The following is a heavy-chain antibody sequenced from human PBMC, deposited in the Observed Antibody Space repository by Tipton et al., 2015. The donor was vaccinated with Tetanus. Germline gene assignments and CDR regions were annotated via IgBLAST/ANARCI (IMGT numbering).Heavy chain of an antibody. Sequence: SLRLSCAASGFTFSNAWMSWVRQAPGKGLEWVAVSWYDGTDQYYADSVKGRFTLSRDNSKNTLYLEMNSLRAEDTALCYCAREADCSGGSCFSGDFDNWGQGTQVTVSS. D-gene: IGHD2-15*01. V-gene: IGHV3-33*08. CDR2: SWYDGTDQ. CDR1: GFTFSNAW. J-gene: IGHJ4*02. CDR3: AREADCSGGSCFSGDFDN.